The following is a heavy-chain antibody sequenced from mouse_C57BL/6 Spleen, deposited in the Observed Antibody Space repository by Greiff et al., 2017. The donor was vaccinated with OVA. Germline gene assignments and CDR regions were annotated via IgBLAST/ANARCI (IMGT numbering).Heavy chain of an antibody. Sequence: QQSCKASGYTFTSYWMHWVKQRPGQGLEWIGEIDPSDSYTNYNQKFKGKSTLTVDKSSSTAYMQLSSLTSEDSAVYYCARKDYYGSSCGYWGQGTTLTVSS. D-gene: IGHD1-1*01. J-gene: IGHJ2*01. CDR1: GYTFTSYW. V-gene: IGHV1-69*01. CDR3: ARKDYYGSSCGY. CDR2: IDPSDSYT.